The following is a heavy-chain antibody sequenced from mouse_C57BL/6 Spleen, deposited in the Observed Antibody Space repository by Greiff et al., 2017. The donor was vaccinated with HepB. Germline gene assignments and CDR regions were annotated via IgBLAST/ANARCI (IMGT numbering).Heavy chain of an antibody. CDR3: ARLYDYDGGDDY. J-gene: IGHJ2*01. CDR1: GYTFTSYW. V-gene: IGHV1-64*01. CDR2: IHPNSGST. Sequence: QVQLQQPGAELVKPGASVKLSCKASGYTFTSYWMHWVKQRPGQGLEWIGMIHPNSGSTNYNEKFKSKATLTVDKSSSTAYMQLSSLTSEDSAVYYCARLYDYDGGDDYWGQGTTLTVSS. D-gene: IGHD2-4*01.